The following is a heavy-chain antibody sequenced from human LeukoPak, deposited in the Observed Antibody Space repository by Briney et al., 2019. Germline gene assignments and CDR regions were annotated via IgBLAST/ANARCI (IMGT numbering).Heavy chain of an antibody. J-gene: IGHJ5*02. D-gene: IGHD3-10*01. CDR3: ATNILVRDIINWFDP. Sequence: GASVTVSCKASGYSFADYYIHWVRQAPGQGLEWMGWIKPDSGDTRSAQKFQGRVTMTRDTSISTAYMELSRLRYDDTAVYYCATNILVRDIINWFDPWGQGTLVTVSS. CDR2: IKPDSGDT. CDR1: GYSFADYY. V-gene: IGHV1-2*02.